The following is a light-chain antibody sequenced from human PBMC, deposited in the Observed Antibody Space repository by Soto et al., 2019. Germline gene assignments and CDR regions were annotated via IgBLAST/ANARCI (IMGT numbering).Light chain of an antibody. V-gene: IGKV1-5*01. CDR3: QQYKSYPT. Sequence: DIQMTQSPPTLSASVGDRVTLTCRASQSMSTWLAWYQQKPGKAPKLLISDASSLQSGVPSRFSGSGSGTEFSLTVSGLQRDDFATYYCQQYKSYPTFGQGTALVIK. CDR1: QSMSTW. J-gene: IGKJ2*01. CDR2: DAS.